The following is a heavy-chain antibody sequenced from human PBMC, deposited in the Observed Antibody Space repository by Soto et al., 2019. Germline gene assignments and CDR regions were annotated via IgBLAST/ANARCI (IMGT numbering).Heavy chain of an antibody. CDR3: ARDRDDYGDYYGMDV. CDR2: ISYDGSNK. Sequence: PGGSLRLSCAASGFTFSSYAMHWVRQAPGKGLEWVAVISYDGSNKYYADSVKGRFTISRDNSKNTLYLQMNSLRAEDTAVYYCARDRDDYGDYYGMDVWGQGTTVTVSS. D-gene: IGHD4-17*01. V-gene: IGHV3-30-3*01. CDR1: GFTFSSYA. J-gene: IGHJ6*02.